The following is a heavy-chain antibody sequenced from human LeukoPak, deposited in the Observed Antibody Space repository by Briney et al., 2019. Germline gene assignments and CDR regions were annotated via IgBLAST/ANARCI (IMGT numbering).Heavy chain of an antibody. CDR3: ARLDSLHWYFDL. J-gene: IGHJ2*01. CDR2: IYYSGST. D-gene: IGHD3-22*01. CDR1: GGSISSSTYY. Sequence: PSETLSLTCTVSGGSISSSTYYWGWIRQPPGKGLEWIGSIYYSGSTYYNPSLKSRVTISVDTSKNQFSLKLTSVTAADTAVFYCARLDSLHWYFDLWGRGTLVTVSS. V-gene: IGHV4-39*01.